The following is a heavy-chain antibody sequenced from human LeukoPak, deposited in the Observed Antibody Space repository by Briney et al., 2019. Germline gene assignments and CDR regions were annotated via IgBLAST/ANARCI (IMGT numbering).Heavy chain of an antibody. J-gene: IGHJ3*02. D-gene: IGHD1-26*01. V-gene: IGHV4-4*07. CDR3: VRDGANWEEPNDAFDT. CDR2: LYTRGTT. CDR1: GASIKSCY. Sequence: PSETLCLTCAVSGASIKSCYWSWVRQSAGKGLEWIGRLYTRGTTNYNTSLKSRVTMSGDSSKNQLTLTLTSVTAADTAVYYCVRDGANWEEPNDAFDTWGQGTLVTVSS.